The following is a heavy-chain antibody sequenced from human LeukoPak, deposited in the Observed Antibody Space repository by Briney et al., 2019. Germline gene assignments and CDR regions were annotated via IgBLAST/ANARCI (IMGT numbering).Heavy chain of an antibody. CDR2: INPNSGGT. D-gene: IGHD3-3*01. CDR1: GYTFTGYY. V-gene: IGHV1-2*02. Sequence: ASVKVSCKASGYTFTGYYMHWVRQAPGQGLEWMGWINPNSGGTNYAQKFQGRVTMTRDTSISTAYMELRSLRSDDTAVYYCARAPLEDGETYPYFDYWGQGTLVTVSS. J-gene: IGHJ4*02. CDR3: ARAPLEDGETYPYFDY.